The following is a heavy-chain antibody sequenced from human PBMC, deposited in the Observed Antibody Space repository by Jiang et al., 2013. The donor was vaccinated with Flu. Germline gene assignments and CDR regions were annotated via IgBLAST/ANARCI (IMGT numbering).Heavy chain of an antibody. J-gene: IGHJ4*02. D-gene: IGHD2-8*01. CDR3: ARYHCTNDLCGGFDY. Sequence: LLKPSETLSLTCTISGGSISGYYWSWVRQPPGKGLQWIGYIHSSGETNQNPSLKSRVTMSVDSSKSQFSLKLNSVTASDTAVYYCARYHCTNDLCGGFDYWGQGTLVTVSS. CDR1: GGSISGYY. CDR2: IHSSGET. V-gene: IGHV4-59*08.